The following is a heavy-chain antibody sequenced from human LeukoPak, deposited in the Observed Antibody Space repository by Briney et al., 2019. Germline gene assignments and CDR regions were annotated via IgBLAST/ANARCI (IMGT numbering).Heavy chain of an antibody. CDR2: ISSSGSTI. Sequence: GGSLRLSCAASGFTFSDYYMSWIRQAAGKGLGWVSYISSSGSTIYYADSVKGRFTISRDNAKNSLYLQMNSLRAEDTAVYYCARGSAAFLDFDYWGQGTLVTVSS. J-gene: IGHJ4*02. CDR3: ARGSAAFLDFDY. V-gene: IGHV3-11*01. D-gene: IGHD6-25*01. CDR1: GFTFSDYY.